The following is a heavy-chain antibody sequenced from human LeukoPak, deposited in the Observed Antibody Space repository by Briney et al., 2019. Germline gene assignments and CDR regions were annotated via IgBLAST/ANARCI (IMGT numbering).Heavy chain of an antibody. CDR1: DGSFSGYY. CDR2: ISDSGGST. CDR3: AKDSGIYYGWFEP. Sequence: PSETLSLTCAVYDGSFSGYYWSWVRQAPGKGLEWVSAISDSGGSTYYADSVKGRFTISRDNSKNTLYLQMNSLRAEDTAVYYCAKDSGIYYGWFEPWGQGTLVTVSS. D-gene: IGHD1-26*01. V-gene: IGHV3-23*01. J-gene: IGHJ5*02.